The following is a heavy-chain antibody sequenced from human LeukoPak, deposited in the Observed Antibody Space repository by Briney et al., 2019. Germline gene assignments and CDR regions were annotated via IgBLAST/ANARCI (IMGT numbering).Heavy chain of an antibody. CDR1: GFIVSSNY. CDR2: IYSGGST. CDR3: AICSRRVNYFDYYMDV. D-gene: IGHD2/OR15-2a*01. Sequence: GGSVRLSCAASGFIVSSNYMSWVRQAPGKGLEWVSIIYSGGSTYYADSVKGRFTVSRDTSKNTLYLQMNSLRAEDTAVYHCAICSRRVNYFDYYMDVWGNGTTVTVSS. V-gene: IGHV3-66*02. J-gene: IGHJ6*03.